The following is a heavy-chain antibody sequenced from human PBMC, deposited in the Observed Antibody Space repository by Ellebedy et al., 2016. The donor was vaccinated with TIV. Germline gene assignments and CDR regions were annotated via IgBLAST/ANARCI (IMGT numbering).Heavy chain of an antibody. CDR2: IIPILGIA. Sequence: AASVKVSCKASGGTFSRHVISWVRQAPGQGLEWMGTIIPILGIANYAQKFQGRVTITADKSTSTAYMELSSLRSEDTAVYYCAREPSGVGWYDSSWFDPWGQGTLVTVSS. CDR1: GGTFSRHV. J-gene: IGHJ5*02. D-gene: IGHD6-19*01. V-gene: IGHV1-69*04. CDR3: AREPSGVGWYDSSWFDP.